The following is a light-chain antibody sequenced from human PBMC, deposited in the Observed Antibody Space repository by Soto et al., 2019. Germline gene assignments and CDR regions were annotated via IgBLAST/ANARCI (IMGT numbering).Light chain of an antibody. V-gene: IGKV1-5*03. J-gene: IGKJ1*01. CDR2: KAS. CDR1: QSLNSW. Sequence: DIQMTQSPSTLSASVGDRVTITCRASQSLNSWLAWYQHKPGKAPKLLIHKASISASGVPSRFSGSDSGAEFTLTISSLQPDDFATYYCQHYIGYSGMFGQGTKVDIK. CDR3: QHYIGYSGM.